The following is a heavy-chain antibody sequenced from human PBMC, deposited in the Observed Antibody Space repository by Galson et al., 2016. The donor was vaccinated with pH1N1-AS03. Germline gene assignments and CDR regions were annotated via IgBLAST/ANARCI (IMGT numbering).Heavy chain of an antibody. D-gene: IGHD4-17*01. V-gene: IGHV1-18*04. CDR1: GYSFPTYS. CDR2: ISAYSGDT. J-gene: IGHJ4*02. Sequence: SVKVSCKASGYSFPTYSFNWVRQAPGQGLEWLGWISAYSGDTHYARKFQGRVTLTTDTSTSTAYMELRSLTSDDTAVYYCARVHYNADYAPDFWGQGTLVTVSS. CDR3: ARVHYNADYAPDF.